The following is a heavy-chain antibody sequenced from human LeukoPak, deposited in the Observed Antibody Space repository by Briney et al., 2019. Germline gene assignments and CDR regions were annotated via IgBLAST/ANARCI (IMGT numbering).Heavy chain of an antibody. Sequence: PSETLSLTRGVSGDSISSGYYWDWIRQPPGKGLEWIGSIYHSGGTYYNPSFKSRVIISVDTSKNQFSLKLSSVTAADTAVYYCARVYCSSTRCLHYMDVWGKGTTVTVSS. V-gene: IGHV4-38-2*01. J-gene: IGHJ6*03. D-gene: IGHD2-2*01. CDR2: IYHSGGT. CDR1: GDSISSGYY. CDR3: ARVYCSSTRCLHYMDV.